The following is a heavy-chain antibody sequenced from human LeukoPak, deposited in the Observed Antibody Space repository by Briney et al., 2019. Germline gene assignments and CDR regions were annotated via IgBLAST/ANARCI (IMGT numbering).Heavy chain of an antibody. D-gene: IGHD2-2*01. CDR3: ARDLVVYCSSTSCYGGYYGMDV. J-gene: IGHJ6*02. Sequence: GGSLRLSCAASGFTFSSYGMHWVRQAPGKGLEWVAVISYDGSNKYYADSVKGRFTISRDNSKNTLYLQMNSLRAEDTAVYYCARDLVVYCSSTSCYGGYYGMDVWGQGTTVTVSS. CDR1: GFTFSSYG. V-gene: IGHV3-30*03. CDR2: ISYDGSNK.